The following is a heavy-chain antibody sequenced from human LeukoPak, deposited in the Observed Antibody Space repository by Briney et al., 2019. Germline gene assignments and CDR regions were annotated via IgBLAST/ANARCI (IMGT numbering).Heavy chain of an antibody. D-gene: IGHD2-2*01. J-gene: IGHJ6*02. CDR3: AREEVVPAAKGYYYYGMDV. V-gene: IGHV1-18*01. Sequence: ASVKVSCKSSGYTFTNYGISWVRQAPGQGLEWMGWISTYNGNTNYAQKFQGRVTLTTDTSTSTGYMELRRLRSDDTAVYYCAREEVVPAAKGYYYYGMDVWGQGTTVTVSS. CDR2: ISTYNGNT. CDR1: GYTFTNYG.